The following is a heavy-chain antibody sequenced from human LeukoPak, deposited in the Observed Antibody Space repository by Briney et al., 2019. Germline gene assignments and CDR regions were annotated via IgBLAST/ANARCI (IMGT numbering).Heavy chain of an antibody. J-gene: IGHJ4*02. D-gene: IGHD3-3*01. V-gene: IGHV1-24*01. CDR3: ATDTAVLRFLEWLLLDY. CDR1: GYTLTELS. CDR2: FDPEDGET. Sequence: ASVKVSCKVSGYTLTELSIHWVRQAPGKGLEWMGGFDPEDGETIYAQKFQGRVTMTEDTSTDTAYMELSSLRSEDTAVYYCATDTAVLRFLEWLLLDYWGQGTLVTVSS.